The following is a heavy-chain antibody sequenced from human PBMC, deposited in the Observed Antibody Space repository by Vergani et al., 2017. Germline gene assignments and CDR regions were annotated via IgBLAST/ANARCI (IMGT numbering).Heavy chain of an antibody. CDR3: ARPEKLTGDHWYFDL. CDR1: GGSISSSSYY. Sequence: QLQLQESGPGLVKPSETLSLTCTVSGGSISSSSYYWGWIRQPPGKGLEWIGSIYYSGSTYYNPSLKSRVTISVDTSKNQFSLKLSSVTAADTAVYYCARPEKLTGDHWYFDLWGRGTLVTVSS. D-gene: IGHD7-27*01. J-gene: IGHJ2*01. V-gene: IGHV4-39*01. CDR2: IYYSGST.